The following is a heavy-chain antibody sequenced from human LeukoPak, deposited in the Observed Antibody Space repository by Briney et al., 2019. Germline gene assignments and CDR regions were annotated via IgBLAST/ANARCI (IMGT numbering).Heavy chain of an antibody. V-gene: IGHV3-74*01. CDR2: INRDGSST. CDR3: ARVVVPAAMPYYYYYYYGMDV. Sequence: GGSLRLSCAASGFTFSSYWMHWVRQAPGQGLVWVSRINRDGSSTSYADSVKGRFTISRDNAKNTLYLQMNSLRAEDTAVYYCARVVVPAAMPYYYYYYYGMDVWGQGTTVTVSS. D-gene: IGHD2-2*01. J-gene: IGHJ6*02. CDR1: GFTFSSYW.